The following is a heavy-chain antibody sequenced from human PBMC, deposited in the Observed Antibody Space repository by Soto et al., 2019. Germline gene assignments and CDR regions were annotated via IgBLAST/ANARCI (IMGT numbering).Heavy chain of an antibody. CDR1: GFTFSSYA. Sequence: GGSLRLSCAASGFTFSSYAMHWVRQAPGKGLEWVSYISSSGSTIYYADSVKGRFTISRDNAKNSMYLQMNSLRSEDTAVYYWARVGYRAAKYYKHWGQGTLVTVSS. D-gene: IGHD6-13*01. J-gene: IGHJ1*01. V-gene: IGHV3-48*03. CDR2: ISSSGSTI. CDR3: ARVGYRAAKYYKH.